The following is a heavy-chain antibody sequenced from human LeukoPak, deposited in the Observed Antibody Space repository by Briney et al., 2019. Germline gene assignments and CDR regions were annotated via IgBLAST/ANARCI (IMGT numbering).Heavy chain of an antibody. CDR1: GFTFSSYG. CDR3: AKDWYIYGSGRKRYFDY. V-gene: IGHV3-30*18. Sequence: GGSLRLSCAASGFTFSSYGMHWVRQAPGKGLEWVAVISYDGSNKYYADSVKGRFTISRDNSKNTLYLQMNSLRAEDTAVYYCAKDWYIYGSGRKRYFDYWGQGTLVTVSS. J-gene: IGHJ4*02. CDR2: ISYDGSNK. D-gene: IGHD3-10*01.